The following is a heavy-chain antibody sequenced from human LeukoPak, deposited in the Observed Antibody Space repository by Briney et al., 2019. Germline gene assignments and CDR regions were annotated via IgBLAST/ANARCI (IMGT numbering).Heavy chain of an antibody. Sequence: PGGSLRLSCAASGFTFSSYSMNWVRQAPGKGLEWVSYISSSSSTISYADSVKGRFTISRDNAKNSLYLQMNSLRAEDTAVYYCARDRGSGQQLVNYFDYWGQGTLVTVSS. D-gene: IGHD6-13*01. V-gene: IGHV3-48*01. CDR3: ARDRGSGQQLVNYFDY. J-gene: IGHJ4*02. CDR2: ISSSSSTI. CDR1: GFTFSSYS.